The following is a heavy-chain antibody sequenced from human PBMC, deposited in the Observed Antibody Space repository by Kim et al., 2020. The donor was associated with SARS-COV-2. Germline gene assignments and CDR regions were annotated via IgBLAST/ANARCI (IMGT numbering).Heavy chain of an antibody. CDR1: GGSFSGYY. CDR3: ARYRIGPMIWLDP. D-gene: IGHD3-22*01. Sequence: SDTLSLTCAVYGGSFSGYYWSWIRQPPGKGLECIGEINHSGSTNYNPSLKSRVTISVDTSKNQFSLKLSSVTAADTAVYYCARYRIGPMIWLDPWGQGTLVTVSS. J-gene: IGHJ5*02. V-gene: IGHV4-34*01. CDR2: INHSGST.